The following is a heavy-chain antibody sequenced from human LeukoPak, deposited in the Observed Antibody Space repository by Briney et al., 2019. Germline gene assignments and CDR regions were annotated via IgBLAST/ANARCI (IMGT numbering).Heavy chain of an antibody. J-gene: IGHJ2*01. CDR3: ASDLLSFDL. Sequence: ASVKVSCKASGYTFTSYRISWVRQAPGQGRECIGCISAYNGNTSYAQKLQGRVTMTTATSTRTGYMELRSLRPDDTAVYYCASDLLSFDLWGRGTLVTVSS. V-gene: IGHV1-18*01. D-gene: IGHD2-15*01. CDR1: GYTFTSYR. CDR2: ISAYNGNT.